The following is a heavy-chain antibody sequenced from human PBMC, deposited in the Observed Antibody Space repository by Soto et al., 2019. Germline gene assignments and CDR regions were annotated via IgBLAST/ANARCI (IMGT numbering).Heavy chain of an antibody. V-gene: IGHV5-51*01. CDR1: AYSFTTSW. CDR3: AKVGVSSYGMNG. D-gene: IGHD1-26*01. J-gene: IGHJ6*04. CDR2: IYPADSDT. Sequence: PGESLKISCRGSAYSFTTSWIAWVRQMPVKGLEWMGIIYPADSDTRYSPSFKGQVTISADKSISTAYLQWSSLKASDTAMYYWAKVGVSSYGMNGWGKGSTVTVDS.